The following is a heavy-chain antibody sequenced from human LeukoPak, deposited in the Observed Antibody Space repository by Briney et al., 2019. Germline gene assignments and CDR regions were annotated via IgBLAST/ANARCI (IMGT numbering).Heavy chain of an antibody. Sequence: PGGSLRLSCAASGFTVGSNYMSWVRQAPGKGLEWVSVIYSGGSTYYADSVKGRFTISRDNSKNTLYLQMNSLRAEDTAVYYCARDLDSSWLNYWGQGTLVTVSS. J-gene: IGHJ4*02. D-gene: IGHD2-2*01. CDR1: GFTVGSNY. V-gene: IGHV3-66*01. CDR3: ARDLDSSWLNY. CDR2: IYSGGST.